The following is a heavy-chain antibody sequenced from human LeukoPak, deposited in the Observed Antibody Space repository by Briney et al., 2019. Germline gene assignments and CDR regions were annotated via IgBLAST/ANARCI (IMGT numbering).Heavy chain of an antibody. CDR1: GGSISSYY. CDR3: ARLRAGAFDI. V-gene: IGHV4-59*08. J-gene: IGHJ3*02. D-gene: IGHD3-10*01. Sequence: PSETLSLTCTVSGGSISSYYWSWIRQPPGKGPEWIGYIYYSGSTNYNPSLKSRVTISVDTSKNQFSLKLSSVTAADTAVYYCARLRAGAFDIWGQGTMVTVSS. CDR2: IYYSGST.